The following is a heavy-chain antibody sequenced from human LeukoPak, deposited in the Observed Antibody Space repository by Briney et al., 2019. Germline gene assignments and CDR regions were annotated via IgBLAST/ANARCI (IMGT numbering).Heavy chain of an antibody. D-gene: IGHD2-15*01. J-gene: IGHJ4*02. V-gene: IGHV3-30*18. CDR3: AKDKREYCSGGSCYGEYYFDY. CDR2: ISYDGSNK. CDR1: GFTFSIYG. Sequence: GRSLRLSCAASGFTFSIYGMHWVRQAPGKGLEWVAVISYDGSNKYYADSVKGRFTISRDNSKNTLYLQMNSLRAEDTAVYYCAKDKREYCSGGSCYGEYYFDYWGQGTLVTVSS.